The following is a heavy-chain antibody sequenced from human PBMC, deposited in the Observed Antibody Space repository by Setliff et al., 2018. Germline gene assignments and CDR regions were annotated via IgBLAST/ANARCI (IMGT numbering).Heavy chain of an antibody. CDR3: ARRYNFWSGYLDY. CDR1: VVSFKSHY. J-gene: IGHJ4*02. D-gene: IGHD3-3*01. Sequence: SETLSLTCSVSVVSFKSHYWSWIRQSPGKGLEWIGYIFYNGATDYNPSFKSRVTMSVDASQNQFSLKLSSVTAADTAVYYCARRYNFWSGYLDYWGQGTLVTVSS. V-gene: IGHV4-59*11. CDR2: IFYNGAT.